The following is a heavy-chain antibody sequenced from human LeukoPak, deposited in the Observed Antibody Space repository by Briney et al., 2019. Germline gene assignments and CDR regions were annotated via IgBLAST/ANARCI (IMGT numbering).Heavy chain of an antibody. D-gene: IGHD2-2*01. J-gene: IGHJ6*03. CDR2: IYFTGNT. CDR1: GYSISSGYY. V-gene: IGHV4-38-2*02. Sequence: SETLSLTCTVSGYSISSGYYWAWIRQPPGRGLEWIGSIYFTGNTYYNSSLKSRVTISVDTSKNQFSLKLSSVTAADTAVYYCARTQYCSSTSCYYYYYYYMDVWGKGTTVTVSS. CDR3: ARTQYCSSTSCYYYYYYYMDV.